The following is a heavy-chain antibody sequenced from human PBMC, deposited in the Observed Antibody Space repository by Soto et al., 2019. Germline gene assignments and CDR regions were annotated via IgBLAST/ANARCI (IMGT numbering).Heavy chain of an antibody. CDR1: GGSVSSYY. Sequence: ETLSLTCSVSGGSVSSYYWSWIRQPPGKGLEWIGYISYSGSTNYNPSLKNRVTISVDTSKNQFSLKLSSVTAADTAVYDCASGGQGYDFWSGYSEEDYFDYWGQGTLVTVSS. J-gene: IGHJ4*02. CDR3: ASGGQGYDFWSGYSEEDYFDY. V-gene: IGHV4-59*02. CDR2: ISYSGST. D-gene: IGHD3-3*01.